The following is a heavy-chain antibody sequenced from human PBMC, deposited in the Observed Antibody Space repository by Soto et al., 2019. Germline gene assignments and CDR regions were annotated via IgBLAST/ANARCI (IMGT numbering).Heavy chain of an antibody. CDR2: IIPIFGTA. CDR3: ATDTAMGNNCFDP. D-gene: IGHD5-18*01. J-gene: IGHJ5*02. V-gene: IGHV1-69*06. CDR1: GGTFSSYA. Sequence: QVQLVQSGAEVKKPGSSVKVSCKASGGTFSSYAISWVRQAPGQGLEWMGGIIPIFGTANYAQKFQGRGTITAANSTTTAYMELSSLRSEDTAVYYCATDTAMGNNCFDPWGQRPLVTVSS.